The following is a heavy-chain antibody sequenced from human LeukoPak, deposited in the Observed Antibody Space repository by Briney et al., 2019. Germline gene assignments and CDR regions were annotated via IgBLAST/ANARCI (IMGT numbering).Heavy chain of an antibody. Sequence: AASVKVSCKASGGTFSSYAISWVRQAPGQGLEWMGGIIPIFGTANYAQKFQGRVTITADKSTSTAYMELSSLRSEDTAVYYCARVAAAGTAHAFDIWGRGTMVTVSS. D-gene: IGHD6-13*01. J-gene: IGHJ3*02. CDR3: ARVAAAGTAHAFDI. CDR2: IIPIFGTA. CDR1: GGTFSSYA. V-gene: IGHV1-69*06.